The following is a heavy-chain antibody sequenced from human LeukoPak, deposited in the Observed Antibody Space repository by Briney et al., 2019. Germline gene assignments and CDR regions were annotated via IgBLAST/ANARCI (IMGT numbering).Heavy chain of an antibody. J-gene: IGHJ4*02. Sequence: SETLSLTCTVSGGSISTNYWSWIRQPPGKGLEWIGYIYYSGSTNYNPSLKSRVTISVDTSKNQFSLKLSSVTAADTAVYYCARVSGAADYWDQGTLVTVSS. CDR1: GGSISTNY. V-gene: IGHV4-59*12. CDR3: ARVSGAADY. CDR2: IYYSGST.